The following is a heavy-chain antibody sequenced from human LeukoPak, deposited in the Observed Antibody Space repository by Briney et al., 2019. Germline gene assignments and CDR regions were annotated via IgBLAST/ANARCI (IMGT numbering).Heavy chain of an antibody. CDR3: ASGADILTGYYGY. D-gene: IGHD3-9*01. J-gene: IGHJ4*02. V-gene: IGHV3-21*01. CDR1: GFTFSSYS. Sequence: GGSLRLSCAASGFTFSSYSMNWVRQAPGKGLEWVSSISTSSSYIYYADSVKGRFTISRDNAKNSLYLQMNSLRAEDTAVYYCASGADILTGYYGYWGQGTLVTVSS. CDR2: ISTSSSYI.